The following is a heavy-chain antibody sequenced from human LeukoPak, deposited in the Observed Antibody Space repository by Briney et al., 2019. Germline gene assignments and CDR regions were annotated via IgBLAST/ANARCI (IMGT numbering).Heavy chain of an antibody. D-gene: IGHD3-22*01. CDR3: ARSGSGSPFNWFDP. CDR1: GGSISSHY. CDR2: IYYSGST. J-gene: IGHJ5*02. V-gene: IGHV4-59*11. Sequence: SETLSLTCTVSGGSISSHYWSWIRQPPGKGLEWIGYIYYSGSTNYNPSLKSRVTISVDTSKNQFSLKLSSVTAADTAVYYCARSGSGSPFNWFDPWGQGTLVTVSS.